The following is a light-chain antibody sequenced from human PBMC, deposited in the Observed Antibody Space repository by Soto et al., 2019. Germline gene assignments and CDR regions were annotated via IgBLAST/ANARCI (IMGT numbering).Light chain of an antibody. CDR3: MQSIQLPLT. CDR2: EVS. CDR1: QSLLHSDGKTY. Sequence: DVVLTQTPLSLSVTPGQPASMSCKSSQSLLHSDGKTYIYWYLQRPGQPPQLLIYEVSKRFSGVPGRFTGNASGTDFTLQISRVEAEDVGIYYCMQSIQLPLTLGGGTKVGIK. V-gene: IGKV2D-29*01. J-gene: IGKJ4*01.